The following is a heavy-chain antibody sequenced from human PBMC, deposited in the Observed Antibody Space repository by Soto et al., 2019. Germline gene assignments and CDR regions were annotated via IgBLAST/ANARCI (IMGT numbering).Heavy chain of an antibody. V-gene: IGHV3-30-3*01. J-gene: IGHJ4*02. D-gene: IGHD3-22*01. CDR3: ASAKYYYDSSGPEFDY. CDR2: ISYDGSNK. CDR1: GFTFSGYA. Sequence: GGSLRLSCAASGFTFSGYAMHWVRQAPGKGLEWVAVISYDGSNKYYADSVKGRFTISRDNSKNTLYLQMNSLRAEDTAVYYCASAKYYYDSSGPEFDYWGQGTLVTVSS.